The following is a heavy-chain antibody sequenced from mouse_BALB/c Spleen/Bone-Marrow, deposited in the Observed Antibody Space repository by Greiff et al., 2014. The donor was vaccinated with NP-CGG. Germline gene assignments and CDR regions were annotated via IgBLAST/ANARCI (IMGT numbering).Heavy chain of an antibody. Sequence: EVNVVESGGGVVQPGGSRKLSCAASGFNFSDYGMAWVRLAPGKGPEWVAFISNLAYSIYYADTVTGRFTISRENAKNTLYLEMSSLRFEDTAMYYCTRDRGYDGGYYFDCWGQGTTLTVSS. V-gene: IGHV5-15*02. CDR3: TRDRGYDGGYYFDC. J-gene: IGHJ2*01. CDR2: ISNLAYSI. CDR1: GFNFSDYG. D-gene: IGHD2-2*01.